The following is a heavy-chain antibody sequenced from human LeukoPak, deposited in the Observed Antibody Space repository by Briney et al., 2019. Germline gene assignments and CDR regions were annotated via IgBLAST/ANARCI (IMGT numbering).Heavy chain of an antibody. V-gene: IGHV1-46*01. Sequence: GASVKVSCKAFGHSLTSYSMHWVRQAPGQGLEWMGIINPSGGSTSYAQKFQGRVTMTRDTSTSTAYMELSSLRSEDTAVHYCARGRYFDWLFPEPGRRNYYYYMDVWGKGTTVTVSS. CDR2: INPSGGST. J-gene: IGHJ6*03. CDR3: ARGRYFDWLFPEPGRRNYYYYMDV. D-gene: IGHD3-9*01. CDR1: GHSLTSYS.